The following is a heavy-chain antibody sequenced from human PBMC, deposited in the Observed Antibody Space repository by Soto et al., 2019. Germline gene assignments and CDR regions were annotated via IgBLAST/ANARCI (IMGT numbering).Heavy chain of an antibody. CDR1: GGSFSGYY. CDR2: INHSGST. CDR3: ARVRLAQQDFDY. D-gene: IGHD6-13*01. V-gene: IGHV4-34*01. Sequence: QVQLQQWGAGLLKPSETLSLTCAVYGGSFSGYYWSWIRQPPGKGLEWIGEINHSGSTNYNPSLSSRVTISVDTCKNQFSLNLSSVTAADTAVYYCARVRLAQQDFDYWGQGTLVTVSS. J-gene: IGHJ4*02.